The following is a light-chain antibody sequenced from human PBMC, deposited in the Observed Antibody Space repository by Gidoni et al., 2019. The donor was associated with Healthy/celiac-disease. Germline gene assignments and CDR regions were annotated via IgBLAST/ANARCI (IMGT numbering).Light chain of an antibody. CDR1: QSVSSSY. J-gene: IGKJ5*01. Sequence: EIVLTQSPGTLSLSPGERATLSCRASQSVSSSYLACYQQKPGQAPRLLIYGASSRATGIPDRFSGSGSGTDFTLTISRLEPEDFAVYYCQLKGTFGQGTRLEIK. V-gene: IGKV3-20*01. CDR3: QLKGT. CDR2: GAS.